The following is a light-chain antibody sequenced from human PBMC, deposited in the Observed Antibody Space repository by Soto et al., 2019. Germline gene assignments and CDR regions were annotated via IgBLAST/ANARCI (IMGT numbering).Light chain of an antibody. J-gene: IGLJ2*01. CDR2: TNN. CDR3: ATWDVIRYGMV. Sequence: QSVLTQPPSASGTPGQRVTISCSGGSSNIGRNTVNWYLQLPGTAPKLLIYTNNQRPSGVPDRFSASKSGTSASLTISGLQSEDEADYYFATWDVIRYGMVFGGGTKLT. CDR1: SSNIGRNT. V-gene: IGLV1-44*01.